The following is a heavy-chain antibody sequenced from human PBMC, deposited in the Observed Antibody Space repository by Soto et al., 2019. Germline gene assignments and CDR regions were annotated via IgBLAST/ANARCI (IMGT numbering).Heavy chain of an antibody. V-gene: IGHV1-69*13. Sequence: SVKVSCKASGGTFSSYAISWVRQAPGQGLEWMGGIIPIFGTANYAQKFQGRVTITADEFTSAAYMELSSLRSEDTAVYYCARDVSTDKRWLQFYFDYWGQGTLVTVSS. D-gene: IGHD5-12*01. CDR2: IIPIFGTA. CDR1: GGTFSSYA. J-gene: IGHJ4*02. CDR3: ARDVSTDKRWLQFYFDY.